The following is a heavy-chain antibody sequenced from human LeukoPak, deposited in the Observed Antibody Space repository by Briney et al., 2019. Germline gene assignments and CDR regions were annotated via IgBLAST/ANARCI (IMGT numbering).Heavy chain of an antibody. Sequence: GGSLRLSCAASGLGFSNYWMSWVRQVPGKGLEGAAYIKVDGTDKYYLDSVEGRFTISRDNAKNSLYLQMNRLRAEDTAVYYCTTIGGLGTDDYWGQGTLVTVSS. CDR3: TTIGGLGTDDY. V-gene: IGHV3-7*01. J-gene: IGHJ4*02. CDR1: GLGFSNYW. CDR2: IKVDGTDK. D-gene: IGHD7-27*01.